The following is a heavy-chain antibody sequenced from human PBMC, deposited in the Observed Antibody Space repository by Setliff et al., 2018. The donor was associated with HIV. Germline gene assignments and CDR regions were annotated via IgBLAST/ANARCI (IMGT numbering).Heavy chain of an antibody. CDR3: AAFCVTPMTTQDF. CDR2: IHHTGYI. J-gene: IGHJ4*02. D-gene: IGHD4-4*01. V-gene: IGHV4-34*01. Sequence: SETLSLTCAVYGGPSTDHYWNWIRQSPWMGLEWIAEIHHTGYINYNPSLRSRVSVSRVMSSNQFSLRLSSVTAADAAVYYCAAFCVTPMTTQDFWGQGTLVTVSS. CDR1: GGPSTDHY.